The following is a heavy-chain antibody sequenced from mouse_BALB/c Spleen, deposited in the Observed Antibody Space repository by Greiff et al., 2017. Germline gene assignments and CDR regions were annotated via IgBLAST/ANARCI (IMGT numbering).Heavy chain of an antibody. CDR2: IDPENGNT. D-gene: IGHD1-1*01. CDR3: AREGSSGGFAY. Sequence: VQLKESGAELVRPGALVKLSCKASGFNIKDYYMHWVKQRPEQGLEWIGWIDPENGNTIYDPKFQGKASITADTSSNTAYLQLSSLTSEDTAVYYSAREGSSGGFAYRGEEGLGTVS. J-gene: IGHJ3*01. CDR1: GFNIKDYY. V-gene: IGHV14-1*02.